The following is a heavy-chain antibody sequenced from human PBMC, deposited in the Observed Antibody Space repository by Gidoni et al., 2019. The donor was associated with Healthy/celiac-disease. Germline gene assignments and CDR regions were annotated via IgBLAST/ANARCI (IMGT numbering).Heavy chain of an antibody. V-gene: IGHV4-61*02. CDR3: ARSWSEVHYDPAVDI. J-gene: IGHJ3*02. CDR1: VGSINTGRSY. CDR2: IYTSGST. Sequence: QVQLQDSGPGLVKPSQHLSPPCTASVGSINTGRSYWIWIRQPAGKGLVWIGRIYTSGSTNYNPTLKSRVTISVDTSKNQFSLKLSSVTAADTAVYYCARSWSEVHYDPAVDIWGQGTMVTVSS. D-gene: IGHD3-22*01.